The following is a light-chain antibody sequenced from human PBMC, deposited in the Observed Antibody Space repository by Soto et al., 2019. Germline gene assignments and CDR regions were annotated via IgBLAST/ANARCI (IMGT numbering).Light chain of an antibody. CDR3: LQHNVFPRT. Sequence: DIHMTQSRSSLSASVGYRVTITCRASQAIRNDLAWYQQKPGRAPKRLIYGSSTLQSGVPSRFSGSGSGTEFTLTISSLQPEDFATYYCLQHNVFPRTFGQGTKVDI. V-gene: IGKV1-17*01. CDR2: GSS. CDR1: QAIRND. J-gene: IGKJ1*01.